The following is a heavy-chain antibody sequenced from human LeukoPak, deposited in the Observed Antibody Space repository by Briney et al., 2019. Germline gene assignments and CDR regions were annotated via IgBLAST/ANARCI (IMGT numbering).Heavy chain of an antibody. CDR1: GLTFSGQD. D-gene: IGHD2-8*01. CDR3: ARERSQGCNGDIRIDAFDI. Sequence: GGSLRLSCVASGLTFSGQDLHWVRQSTGKGLEWVSAIGTGHDTYYSDSVKGRFTISRENARNSLFLQMNSLRAEDTAIYYCARERSQGCNGDIRIDAFDIWGQGTMVTVSS. V-gene: IGHV3-13*04. J-gene: IGHJ3*02. CDR2: IGTGHDT.